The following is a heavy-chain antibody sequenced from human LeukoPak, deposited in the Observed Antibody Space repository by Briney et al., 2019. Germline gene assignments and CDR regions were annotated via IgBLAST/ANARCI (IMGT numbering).Heavy chain of an antibody. CDR3: ARDKAAAGYFDY. J-gene: IGHJ4*02. D-gene: IGHD6-13*01. Sequence: SVKVSCKASGGTFSSYAISWVRQAPGQGLEWMGGIIPIFGTANYAQKFQGRVTITADESTSTAYMELSSLRSEDTAVYYCARDKAAAGYFDYWGQGTLVTVSS. CDR2: IIPIFGTA. CDR1: GGTFSSYA. V-gene: IGHV1-69*01.